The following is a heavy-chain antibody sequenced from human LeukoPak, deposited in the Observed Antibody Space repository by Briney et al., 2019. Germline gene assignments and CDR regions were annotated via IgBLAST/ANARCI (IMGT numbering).Heavy chain of an antibody. V-gene: IGHV1-18*04. J-gene: IGHJ4*02. D-gene: IGHD6-19*01. CDR2: ISAYNGNT. CDR1: GYTFTGYY. CDR3: ARVTSSGWYVLGY. Sequence: GASVKVSCKASGYTFTGYYMHWVRQAPGQGLEWMGWISAYNGNTNYAQKLQGRVTMTTDTSTSTAYMELRSLRSDDTAVYYCARVTSSGWYVLGYWGQGTLVTVSS.